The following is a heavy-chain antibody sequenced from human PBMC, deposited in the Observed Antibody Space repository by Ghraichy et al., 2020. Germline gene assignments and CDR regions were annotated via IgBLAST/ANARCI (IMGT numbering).Heavy chain of an antibody. CDR1: GGSFSGYY. V-gene: IGHV4-34*01. Sequence: SETLSLTCAVYGGSFSGYYWSWIRQPPGKGLEWIGEINHSGSTNYNPSLKSRVTISVDTSKNQFSLKLSSVTAADTAVYYCHFYDFWSGYPYYFDYWGQGTLVTVSS. J-gene: IGHJ4*02. CDR3: HFYDFWSGYPYYFDY. CDR2: INHSGST. D-gene: IGHD3-3*01.